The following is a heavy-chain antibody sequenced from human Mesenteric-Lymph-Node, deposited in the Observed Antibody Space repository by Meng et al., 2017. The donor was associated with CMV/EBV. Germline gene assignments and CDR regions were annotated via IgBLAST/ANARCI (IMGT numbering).Heavy chain of an antibody. J-gene: IGHJ4*02. CDR2: ITPILGTP. D-gene: IGHD2-8*01. CDR1: GGTFTSET. CDR3: ARERRYCTNGVCYSPFDY. V-gene: IGHV1-69*08. Sequence: SVKVSCKASGGTFTSETISWVRQAPGQGLEWMGRITPILGTPNYSQKFQGRVTITADISTSTAYMELSSLRSGDTAVYYCARERRYCTNGVCYSPFDYWGQGTLVTVSS.